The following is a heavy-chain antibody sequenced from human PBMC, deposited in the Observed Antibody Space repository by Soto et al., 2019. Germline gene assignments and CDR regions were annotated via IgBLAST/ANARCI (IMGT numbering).Heavy chain of an antibody. Sequence: QVQLVQSGAEVKKPGASVKVSCKASGYTFTNYAMHWVRQAPGQRLEWMGWINAGNGNTKYSQKFQGRVTITGDTSTSTAYMELSSLRSEDTAVYYCARVDCSTTTCYGYYAMDVWGQGTTVTVSS. CDR2: INAGNGNT. CDR3: ARVDCSTTTCYGYYAMDV. V-gene: IGHV1-3*01. CDR1: GYTFTNYA. J-gene: IGHJ6*02. D-gene: IGHD2-2*01.